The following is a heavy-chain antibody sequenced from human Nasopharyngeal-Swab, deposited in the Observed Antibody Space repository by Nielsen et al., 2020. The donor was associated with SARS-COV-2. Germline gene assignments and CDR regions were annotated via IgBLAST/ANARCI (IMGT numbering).Heavy chain of an antibody. CDR1: GGTFSSYA. V-gene: IGHV1-69*13. D-gene: IGHD3-22*01. CDR3: ARVAHYYDSSGYPYAFDI. J-gene: IGHJ3*02. CDR2: IIPIFGTA. Sequence: SVKVSCKASGGTFSSYAISWVRQAPGQGLEWMGGIIPIFGTANYAQKFQGRVTITADESTSTAYMELSSLRSEDTAVYHCARVAHYYDSSGYPYAFDIWGQGTMVTVSS.